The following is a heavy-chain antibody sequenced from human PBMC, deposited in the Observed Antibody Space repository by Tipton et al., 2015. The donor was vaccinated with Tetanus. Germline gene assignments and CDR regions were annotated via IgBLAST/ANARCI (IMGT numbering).Heavy chain of an antibody. D-gene: IGHD4-17*01. CDR2: IYYRGSI. CDR3: ARGGNEYGDPPDY. V-gene: IGHV4-31*11. J-gene: IGHJ4*02. Sequence: TLSLTCAVSGISIGSANYYWSWIRHHPRKVLEWIGYIYYRGSIHYNPSLQSRVFISLDTSANQFSLKLNSVTAADTAVYYCARGGNEYGDPPDYWGRGTLVTVSS. CDR1: GISIGSANYY.